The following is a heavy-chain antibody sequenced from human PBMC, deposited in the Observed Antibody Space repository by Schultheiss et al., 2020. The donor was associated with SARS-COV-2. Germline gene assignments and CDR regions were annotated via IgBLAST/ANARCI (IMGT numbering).Heavy chain of an antibody. CDR1: GYTFTGYY. J-gene: IGHJ1*01. D-gene: IGHD2-2*03. CDR2: MNPNSGNT. Sequence: ASVKVSCKVSGYTFTGYYMHWVRQAPGQGLEWMGWMNPNSGNTGYAQKLQGRVTMTTDTSTSTAYMELRSLRSDDTAVYYCARVDGYCSSTSCYEGGYFQHWGQGTLVTVSS. V-gene: IGHV1-18*04. CDR3: ARVDGYCSSTSCYEGGYFQH.